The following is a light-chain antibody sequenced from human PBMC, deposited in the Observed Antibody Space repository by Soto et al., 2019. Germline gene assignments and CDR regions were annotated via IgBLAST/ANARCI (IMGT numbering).Light chain of an antibody. CDR1: ESVSSN. CDR2: GAS. CDR3: QQYNSWPPIT. V-gene: IGKV3-15*01. Sequence: EFVLTQSPGTLSLSPGDRATLSCRASESVSSNLAWYQQRPGQAPRLVIYGASTRATGIPARFSGGGSGTEFTLTISSLQSEDFAVYYCQQYNSWPPITFGQGTRLEIK. J-gene: IGKJ5*01.